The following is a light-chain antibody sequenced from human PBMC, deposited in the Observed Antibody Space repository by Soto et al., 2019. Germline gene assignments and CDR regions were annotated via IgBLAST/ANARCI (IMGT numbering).Light chain of an antibody. Sequence: EIALTQSPATLSLSPGERATLSCRASHSVSSYLAWYQQKPGRAPRLLIYDTSKRATGIPARFSGSGSGTEFTLTISSLQSEDFAVYYCQQYNNWPWTFGQGTKVEIK. V-gene: IGKV3-11*01. J-gene: IGKJ1*01. CDR1: HSVSSY. CDR3: QQYNNWPWT. CDR2: DTS.